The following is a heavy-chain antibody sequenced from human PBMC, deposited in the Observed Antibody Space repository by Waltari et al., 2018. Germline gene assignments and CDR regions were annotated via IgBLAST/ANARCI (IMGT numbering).Heavy chain of an antibody. CDR2: INPSGGST. CDR3: ALDTGALWMDV. Sequence: QVQLVQSGAEVKKPGASVKISCKTSEYTFTSSYIHWVRQAPGQGLEWMGIINPSGGSTIYAQKFQCRVTMTRDTSTSTVYMELSSLRSDDTAVYYCALDTGALWMDVWGQGTTVTVSS. D-gene: IGHD2-21*01. J-gene: IGHJ6*02. V-gene: IGHV1-46*01. CDR1: EYTFTSSY.